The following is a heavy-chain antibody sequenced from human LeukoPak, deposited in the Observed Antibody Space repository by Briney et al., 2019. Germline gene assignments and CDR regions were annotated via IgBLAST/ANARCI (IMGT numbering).Heavy chain of an antibody. Sequence: GGSLRLSCAASGFTFSSYCMTWVRQAPGKGLEWVSYISSSGSTIYYADSVKGRVTISRDNAKNSLYLQMNSLRAEDTAVYYCARDWGCSGGSCYSAFDIWGQGTMVTVSS. CDR3: ARDWGCSGGSCYSAFDI. CDR1: GFTFSSYC. J-gene: IGHJ3*02. V-gene: IGHV3-48*03. D-gene: IGHD2-15*01. CDR2: ISSSGSTI.